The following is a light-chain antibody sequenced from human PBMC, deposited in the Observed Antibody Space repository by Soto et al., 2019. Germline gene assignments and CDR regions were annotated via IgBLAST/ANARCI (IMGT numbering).Light chain of an antibody. J-gene: IGLJ1*01. CDR1: SSDVGGYNY. Sequence: QSALTQPASVSCSPGQSITISCTGTSSDVGGYNYVSLYQQHPGKAPKLMIYEVSNRPSGVSNRFSGSKSGNTASLTISGLQAEDEADYYCSSYTSSSAYVFGTGTKVTVL. V-gene: IGLV2-14*01. CDR2: EVS. CDR3: SSYTSSSAYV.